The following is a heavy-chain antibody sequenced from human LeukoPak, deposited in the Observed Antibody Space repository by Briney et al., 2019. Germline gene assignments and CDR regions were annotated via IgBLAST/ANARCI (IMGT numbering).Heavy chain of an antibody. D-gene: IGHD2-2*01. CDR3: ASSPRLTTSWFLFDS. Sequence: SETLSLTCSVSGDSFCNYYWTWIRQPPGKGLEWIGYVYYSGSTNYNPSLKTRLHLSVDTSKNRFSLKLSSVTAADTAVYYCASSPRLTTSWFLFDSWGHGTLVTVSS. J-gene: IGHJ5*01. CDR1: GDSFCNYY. V-gene: IGHV4-59*08. CDR2: VYYSGST.